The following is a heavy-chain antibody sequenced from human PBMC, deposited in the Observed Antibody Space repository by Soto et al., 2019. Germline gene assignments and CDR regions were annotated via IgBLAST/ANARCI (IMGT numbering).Heavy chain of an antibody. J-gene: IGHJ6*02. D-gene: IGHD3-3*01. CDR2: IKQDGSEK. V-gene: IGHV3-7*01. Sequence: GGSLRLSCAASGFTFSSYWMSWVRQSPGKGLEWVANIKQDGSEKYYVDSVKGRFTISRDNARNSLYLQMNSLRAEDTAVYYCARDASVSRPYNDLWSGPTMDVWGQGTTVTVSS. CDR3: ARDASVSRPYNDLWSGPTMDV. CDR1: GFTFSSYW.